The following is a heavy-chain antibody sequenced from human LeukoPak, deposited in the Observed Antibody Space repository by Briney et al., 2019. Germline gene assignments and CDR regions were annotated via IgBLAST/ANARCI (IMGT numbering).Heavy chain of an antibody. CDR1: GASFSGYY. D-gene: IGHD1-1*01. CDR3: ARGRVSSSTWYSTYYYYFYMDV. V-gene: IGHV4-34*01. J-gene: IGHJ6*03. CDR2: INDSGST. Sequence: SETLSLTCAVYGASFSGYYWVWIRQPPGKGLEWIGEINDSGSTKYNPSVWSRVTISVDTSKNQCSLRLSSVTAADTAVYFCARGRVSSSTWYSTYYYYFYMDVWGKGTTVTVSS.